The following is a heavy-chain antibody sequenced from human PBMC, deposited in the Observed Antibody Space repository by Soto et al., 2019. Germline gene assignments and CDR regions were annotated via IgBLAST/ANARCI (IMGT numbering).Heavy chain of an antibody. V-gene: IGHV3-23*01. CDR1: GFTFSSYA. Sequence: GGSLRLSCAASGFTFSSYAMSWVRQAPGKGLEWVSAISGSGGSTYYADSVKGRFTISRDNSKNTLYLQMNSLRAEDTAVYYCASPPSSSWDLYYYYYMDVWGKGTTVTVSS. CDR2: ISGSGGST. D-gene: IGHD6-13*01. J-gene: IGHJ6*03. CDR3: ASPPSSSWDLYYYYYMDV.